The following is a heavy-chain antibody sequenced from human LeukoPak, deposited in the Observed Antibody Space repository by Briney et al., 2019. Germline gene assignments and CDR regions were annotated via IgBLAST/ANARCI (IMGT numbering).Heavy chain of an antibody. D-gene: IGHD1-26*01. J-gene: IGHJ3*02. Sequence: SETLSLTCTVSGGSISSSSYYWGWIRQPPGKGLEWIGSIYYSGSTYYNPSLKSRVTISVDTSKNQFSLKLSSVTAADTAVYYCARHTPSPIVGVLSPRHAFDIWGQGTMVTVSS. V-gene: IGHV4-39*01. CDR2: IYYSGST. CDR3: ARHTPSPIVGVLSPRHAFDI. CDR1: GGSISSSSYY.